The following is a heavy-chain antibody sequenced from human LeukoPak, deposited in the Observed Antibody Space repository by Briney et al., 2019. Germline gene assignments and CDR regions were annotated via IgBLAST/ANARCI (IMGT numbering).Heavy chain of an antibody. CDR2: IWFDGSNR. V-gene: IGHV3-33*01. CDR1: GFTFRNYG. Sequence: GGSLRLSCEASGFTFRNYGMHWVRQAPGKGLDWVGVIWFDGSNRYYADSVKGRFTISRDNSKNTLYPQVNSVRAEDTAVYYCARDTSGYYDYWGQGALVTVSP. D-gene: IGHD2-15*01. CDR3: ARDTSGYYDY. J-gene: IGHJ4*02.